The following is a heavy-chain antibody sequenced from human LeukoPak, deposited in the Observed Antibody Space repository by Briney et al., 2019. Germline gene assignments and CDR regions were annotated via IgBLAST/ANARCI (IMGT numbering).Heavy chain of an antibody. D-gene: IGHD3-22*01. J-gene: IGHJ5*02. V-gene: IGHV3-23*01. CDR2: ISGSGGST. CDR1: GGSISSSSYY. CDR3: ARDLGQYYDTSDNWFDP. Sequence: ETLSLTCIVSGGSISSSSYYWGWIRQPPGKGLEWVSAISGSGGSTCYADSVKGRFTISRDNAKNTLNLQMNSLRAEDTAVYYCARDLGQYYDTSDNWFDPWGQGTLVTVSS.